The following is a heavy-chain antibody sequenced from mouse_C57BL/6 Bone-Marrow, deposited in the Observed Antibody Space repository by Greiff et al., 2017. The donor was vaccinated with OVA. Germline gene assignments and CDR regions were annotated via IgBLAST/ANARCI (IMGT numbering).Heavy chain of an antibody. CDR2: INPNNGGT. CDR3: ARCLVYYGSSFDY. V-gene: IGHV1-26*01. CDR1: GYTFTDYY. Sequence: EVQLHQSGPELVKPGASVKISCKASGYTFTDYYMNWVKQSHGKSLAWIGDINPNNGGTSYNQKFKGKATLTVDKASSTAYMELRSLTSEDSAIYDIARCLVYYGSSFDYWGQGTTLTVSS. J-gene: IGHJ2*01. D-gene: IGHD1-1*01.